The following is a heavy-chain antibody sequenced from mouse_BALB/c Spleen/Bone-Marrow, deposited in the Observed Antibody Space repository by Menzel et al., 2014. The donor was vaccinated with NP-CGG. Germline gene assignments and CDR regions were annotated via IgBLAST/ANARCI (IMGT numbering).Heavy chain of an antibody. Sequence: LVKTGASVKISCRASGYSFTGYYTHWVKQSHGKSLEWIGYISCYNGATRYNQKFKGKATFTVDTSSSTAHMQFNSLISEDSAVYFCARGGTMISTDAMDYWGQGTSVTVSS. V-gene: IGHV1S34*01. CDR1: GYSFTGYY. CDR3: ARGGTMISTDAMDY. CDR2: ISCYNGAT. J-gene: IGHJ4*01. D-gene: IGHD2-4*01.